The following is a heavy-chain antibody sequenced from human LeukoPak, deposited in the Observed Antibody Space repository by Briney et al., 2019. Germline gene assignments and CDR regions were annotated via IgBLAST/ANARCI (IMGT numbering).Heavy chain of an antibody. CDR2: IIPIFGTA. D-gene: IGHD3-10*01. CDR3: AVWFGELSPFDY. Sequence: SVKVSCKASGGTFSSYAISWVRQAPGQGLEWMGGIIPIFGTANYAQKFQGRVTITADESTSTAYTELSSLRSEDTAVYYCAVWFGELSPFDYWGRGTLVTVSS. V-gene: IGHV1-69*13. CDR1: GGTFSSYA. J-gene: IGHJ4*02.